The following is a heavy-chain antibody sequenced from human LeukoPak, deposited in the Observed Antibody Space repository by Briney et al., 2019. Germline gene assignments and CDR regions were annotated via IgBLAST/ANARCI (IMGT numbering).Heavy chain of an antibody. V-gene: IGHV1-18*01. CDR3: AREGFGELLYYYFDY. J-gene: IGHJ4*02. CDR1: GGTFSSYA. D-gene: IGHD3-10*01. Sequence: ASVKVSCKASGGTFSSYAISWVRQAPGQGLEWMGWISAYNGNTNYAQKLQGRVTMTTDTSTSTAYMELRSLRSDDTAVYYCAREGFGELLYYYFDYWGQGTLVTVSS. CDR2: ISAYNGNT.